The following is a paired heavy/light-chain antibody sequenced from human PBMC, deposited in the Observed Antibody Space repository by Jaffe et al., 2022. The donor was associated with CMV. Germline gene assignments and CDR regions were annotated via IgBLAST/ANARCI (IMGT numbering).Heavy chain of an antibody. CDR1: GYTFTGYS. J-gene: IGHJ6*02. V-gene: IGHV1-2*02. D-gene: IGHD3-9*01. CDR3: ARVLTPRRYYDILAYGMDV. CDR2: INPNSGGT. Sequence: QVQLVQSGAEVKKPGASVKVSCKASGYTFTGYSMHWVRQAPGQGLEWMGWINPNSGGTNYAQKFQGRVTMTRDTSISTAYMELSRLRSDDTAVYYCARVLTPRRYYDILAYGMDVWGQGTTVTVSS.
Light chain of an antibody. CDR2: SNN. Sequence: QSVLTQPPSASGTPGQRVTISCSGSSSNIGSNTVNWYQQLPGTAPKLLIYSNNQRPSGVPDRFSGSKSGTSASLAISGLQSEDEADYYCAAWDDSLNVVVFGGGTKLTVL. V-gene: IGLV1-44*01. CDR1: SSNIGSNT. CDR3: AAWDDSLNVVV. J-gene: IGLJ2*01.